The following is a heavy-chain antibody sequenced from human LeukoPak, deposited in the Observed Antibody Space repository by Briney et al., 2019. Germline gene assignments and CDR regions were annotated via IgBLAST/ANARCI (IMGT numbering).Heavy chain of an antibody. CDR3: AKDGRIAVAGTLGGDWFDP. V-gene: IGHV3-23*01. D-gene: IGHD6-19*01. CDR2: ISGSGGST. Sequence: GGSLRLSCAASGFTFSSYAMSWVRQAPGKGLEWVSAISGSGGSTYYADSVKGRFTISRDNSKNTLYLQMSSLRAEDTAVYYCAKDGRIAVAGTLGGDWFDPWGQGTLVTVSS. CDR1: GFTFSSYA. J-gene: IGHJ5*02.